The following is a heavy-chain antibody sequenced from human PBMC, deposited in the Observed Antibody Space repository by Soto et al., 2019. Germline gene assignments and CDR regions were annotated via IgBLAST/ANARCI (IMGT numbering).Heavy chain of an antibody. CDR2: ISSSSSYI. J-gene: IGHJ4*02. V-gene: IGHV3-21*01. D-gene: IGHD3-9*01. CDR3: ARVDDILTGCPDY. CDR1: GFTFSSYS. Sequence: GGSLRLCCAASGFTFSSYSMNWVRQAPGKGLEWVSSISSSSSYIYYADSVKGRFTISRDNAKNSLYLQMNSLRAEDTAVYYCARVDDILTGCPDYWGQGTLVTVSS.